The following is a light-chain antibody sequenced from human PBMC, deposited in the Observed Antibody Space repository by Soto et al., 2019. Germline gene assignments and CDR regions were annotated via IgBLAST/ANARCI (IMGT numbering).Light chain of an antibody. CDR3: QQYGGSPLT. J-gene: IGKJ4*01. CDR1: QSVSSSY. V-gene: IGKV3-20*01. Sequence: ESVLTQSPGTLSLSPGERATLSCRASQSVSSSYLAWYQQNPGQAPRLLIYGASSRATGIPDRFSGSGSGTDFTLTISRLEPEDFAVYYCQQYGGSPLTFGGGTKVDIK. CDR2: GAS.